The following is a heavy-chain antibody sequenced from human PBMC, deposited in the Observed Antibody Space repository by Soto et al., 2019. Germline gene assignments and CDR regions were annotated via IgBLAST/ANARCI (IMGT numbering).Heavy chain of an antibody. V-gene: IGHV4-4*07. CDR2: IYTSGST. CDR3: ARDPGTGTLYYYYGMDV. J-gene: IGHJ6*02. D-gene: IGHD1-7*01. Sequence: SETLSLTCTVSGGSISSYYWSWIRQPAGKGLEWIGRIYTSGSTNYNPSLKSRVTMSVDTSKNQFSLKLSSVTAADTAVYYCARDPGTGTLYYYYGMDVWGQGTTVTVSS. CDR1: GGSISSYY.